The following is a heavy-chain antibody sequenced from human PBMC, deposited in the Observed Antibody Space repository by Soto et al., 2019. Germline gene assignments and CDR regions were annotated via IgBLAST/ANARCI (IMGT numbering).Heavy chain of an antibody. CDR2: ISYDGSNK. J-gene: IGHJ5*02. CDR1: VFTFSSYA. V-gene: IGHV3-30-3*01. CDR3: ARPYSSSSDWFDP. Sequence: GSLRLSGAASVFTFSSYAMHWVRQGPGKGLEWVAVISYDGSNKYYADSVKGRFTISRDNSKNTLYLQMNSLRAEDTAVYYCARPYSSSSDWFDPWGQGTLVTVS. D-gene: IGHD6-6*01.